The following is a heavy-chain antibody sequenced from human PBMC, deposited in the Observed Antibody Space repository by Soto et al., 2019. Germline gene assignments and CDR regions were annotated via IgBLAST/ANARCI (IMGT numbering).Heavy chain of an antibody. J-gene: IGHJ6*02. V-gene: IGHV3-49*03. CDR1: GFTFGDYA. D-gene: IGHD3-10*01. Sequence: GGSLRLSCTASGFTFGDYAMSWFRQAPGKGLEWVGFIRSKACGGTTEYAASVKGRFTISRDDSKSIAYLQMNSLKTEDTAVYYCTRDRYYGSGSYTDYYYYGMDVWGQGTTVTVSS. CDR2: IRSKACGGTT. CDR3: TRDRYYGSGSYTDYYYYGMDV.